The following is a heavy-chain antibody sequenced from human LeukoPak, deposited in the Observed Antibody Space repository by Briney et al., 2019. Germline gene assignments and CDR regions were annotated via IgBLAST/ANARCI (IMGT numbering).Heavy chain of an antibody. CDR2: IYWNDDN. J-gene: IGHJ4*02. Sequence: SGPTLVNPTQTPTLTCTFSGFSFSTRGVGVGWIRQPPGKALEWLALIYWNDDNRYSPSLKSRLTITKDTSKNQVVLKMTNMDPVDTATYYCAHYGDYRFMYYFDYWGQGSLVTVSS. CDR1: GFSFSTRGVG. CDR3: AHYGDYRFMYYFDY. D-gene: IGHD4-17*01. V-gene: IGHV2-5*01.